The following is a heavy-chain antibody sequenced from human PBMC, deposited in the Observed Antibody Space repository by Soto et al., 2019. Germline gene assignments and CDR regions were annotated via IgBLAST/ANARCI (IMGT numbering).Heavy chain of an antibody. Sequence: GGSLRLSCAASGFTFSSYAMHWVRQAPGKGLEWVAVISYDGSNKYYADSVKGRFTISRDNSKNTLYLQMNSLRAEDTAVYYCARWGEGAGFHYWGQGTLVTVSS. CDR1: GFTFSSYA. CDR2: ISYDGSNK. J-gene: IGHJ4*02. CDR3: ARWGEGAGFHY. D-gene: IGHD3-10*01. V-gene: IGHV3-30-3*01.